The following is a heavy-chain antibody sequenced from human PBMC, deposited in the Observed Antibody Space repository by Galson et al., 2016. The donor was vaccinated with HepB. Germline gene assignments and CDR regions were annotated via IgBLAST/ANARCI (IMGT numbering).Heavy chain of an antibody. CDR3: ARAAGHGHYGSGSRFDY. D-gene: IGHD3-10*01. CDR2: ISTSSSYI. V-gene: IGHV3-21*01. CDR1: GFTFKSYS. J-gene: IGHJ4*02. Sequence: SLRLSCAASGFTFKSYSMNWVRQAPGKGLEWVSYISTSSSYIFYAASVKGRFTISRDNAKNSLQLQMNSLRAEDTAVYYCARAAGHGHYGSGSRFDYWGQGTLVTVSS.